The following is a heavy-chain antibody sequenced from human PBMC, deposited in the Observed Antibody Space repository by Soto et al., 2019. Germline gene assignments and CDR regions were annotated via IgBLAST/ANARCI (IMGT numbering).Heavy chain of an antibody. CDR2: IYYSGST. Sequence: SETLSLTCTVSGGSISSGDYYWSWIRQPPGKGLEWIGYIYYSGSTYYNPSLKSRVTISVDTSKNQFSLKLSSVTAADTAVYYCARAEYSSGWYLDYWRQGTLVTV. V-gene: IGHV4-30-4*01. CDR1: GGSISSGDYY. CDR3: ARAEYSSGWYLDY. D-gene: IGHD6-19*01. J-gene: IGHJ4*02.